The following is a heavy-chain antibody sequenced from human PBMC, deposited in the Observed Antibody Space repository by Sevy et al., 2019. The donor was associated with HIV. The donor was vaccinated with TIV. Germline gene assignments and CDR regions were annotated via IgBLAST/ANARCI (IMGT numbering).Heavy chain of an antibody. V-gene: IGHV3-21*04. CDR1: GFTFSSYS. Sequence: GGSLRLSCAASGFTFSSYSMNWVRQAPGKGLEWVSSISSSSSYIYYADSVKGRFTISRDNAKNSLYLQMNSLKAEDTAVYYCARFGMGWFDPWGQGTLVTVSS. CDR2: ISSSSSYI. J-gene: IGHJ5*02. D-gene: IGHD3-10*01. CDR3: ARFGMGWFDP.